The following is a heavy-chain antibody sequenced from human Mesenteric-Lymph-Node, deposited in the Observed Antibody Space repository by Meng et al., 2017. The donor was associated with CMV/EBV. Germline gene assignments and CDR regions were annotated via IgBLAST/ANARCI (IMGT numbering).Heavy chain of an antibody. D-gene: IGHD2-2*02. J-gene: IGHJ3*02. CDR3: ARDRFSTYCSSTSCYRLGGSDAFDI. CDR1: GGSISSGGYY. Sequence: SETLSLTCTVSGGSISSGGYYWSWIRQHPGKGLEWIGYIYYSGSTYYNPSLKSRVTISVDTSKNQFSLKLSSVTAADTAVYYCARDRFSTYCSSTSCYRLGGSDAFDIWGQGTMVTVSS. V-gene: IGHV4-31*03. CDR2: IYYSGST.